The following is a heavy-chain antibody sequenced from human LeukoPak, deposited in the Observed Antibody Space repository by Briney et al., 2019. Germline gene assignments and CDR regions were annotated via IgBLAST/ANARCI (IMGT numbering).Heavy chain of an antibody. Sequence: GASVKVSCKASGYTFTGYYMHWVRQAPGQGLEWMGWINPNSGGTNYAQKFQGRVTMTRDTSISTAYMELRSLRSDDTAVYYCARDRLRYCSGGSCYRGLVYWGQGTLVTVSS. V-gene: IGHV1-2*02. D-gene: IGHD2-15*01. CDR3: ARDRLRYCSGGSCYRGLVY. J-gene: IGHJ4*02. CDR2: INPNSGGT. CDR1: GYTFTGYY.